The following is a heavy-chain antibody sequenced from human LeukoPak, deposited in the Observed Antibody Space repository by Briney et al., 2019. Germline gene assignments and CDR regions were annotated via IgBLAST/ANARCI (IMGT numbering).Heavy chain of an antibody. CDR2: IYPGDSDT. CDR1: GYSFTSYW. V-gene: IGHV5-51*01. Sequence: GESLMISCKGSGYSFTSYWIGCVRQMPGKGLEWMGIIYPGDSDTRYSPSFQGQVTISADKSISTAYLQWSSLKASDTAMYYCARHLTVTTTFNWFDPWGQGTLVTVSS. J-gene: IGHJ5*02. CDR3: ARHLTVTTTFNWFDP. D-gene: IGHD4-17*01.